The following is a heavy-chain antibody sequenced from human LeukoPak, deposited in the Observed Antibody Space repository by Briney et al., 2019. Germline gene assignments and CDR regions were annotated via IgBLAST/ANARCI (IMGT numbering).Heavy chain of an antibody. J-gene: IGHJ4*02. CDR3: ARVPYQVGGWYGVGFDY. CDR1: GFTFSSYW. Sequence: PGGSLRLSCGASGFTFSSYWMHWVRQAPGKGLVWVSRINSDGSSTSYADSVKGRFTISRDNAKNTLYLQMNSLRAEDTAVYYCARVPYQVGGWYGVGFDYWGQGTLVTVSS. D-gene: IGHD6-19*01. V-gene: IGHV3-74*01. CDR2: INSDGSST.